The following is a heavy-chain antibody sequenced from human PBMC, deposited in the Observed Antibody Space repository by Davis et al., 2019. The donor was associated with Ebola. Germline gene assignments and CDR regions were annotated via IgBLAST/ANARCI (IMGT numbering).Heavy chain of an antibody. D-gene: IGHD4-17*01. V-gene: IGHV4-4*07. J-gene: IGHJ4*02. CDR2: FYTSGST. CDR1: GGSISSYY. Sequence: MPSETLSLTCTVSGGSISSYYWSWIRQPAGTGLEWIGRFYTSGSTNYNPSLKSRVTMSVDTSKNQLSLKLSSVTAADTAVYYCARGRAVTYLDYWGQGTLVTVSS. CDR3: ARGRAVTYLDY.